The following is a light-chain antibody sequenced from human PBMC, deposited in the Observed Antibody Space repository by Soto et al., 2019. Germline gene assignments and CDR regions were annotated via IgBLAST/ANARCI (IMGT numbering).Light chain of an antibody. Sequence: AIQMTQSPSSLSASVGDRVTIACRTSQGIGNDLGWYQQKPGKAPKLLIYATSSLQSGVPSRFSGSGSGTNFTLTISSLQPEDFATYYCLQDYNYPFTFGPGTEVDV. CDR3: LQDYNYPFT. V-gene: IGKV1-6*01. CDR2: ATS. CDR1: QGIGND. J-gene: IGKJ3*01.